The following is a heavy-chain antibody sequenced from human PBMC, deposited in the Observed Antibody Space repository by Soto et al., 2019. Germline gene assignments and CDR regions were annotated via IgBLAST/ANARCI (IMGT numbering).Heavy chain of an antibody. CDR3: AKDLKEASDYGRGLGLLDY. CDR2: ISYDGSNK. V-gene: IGHV3-30*18. Sequence: QVQLVESGGGVVQPGRSLRLSCAASGFTFSSYGMHWVRQAPGKGLEWVAVISYDGSNKYYADSVKGRFTISRDNSKNTLYLQMNSLRAEDTAVYYCAKDLKEASDYGRGLGLLDYWGQGTLVTVSS. D-gene: IGHD4-17*01. J-gene: IGHJ4*02. CDR1: GFTFSSYG.